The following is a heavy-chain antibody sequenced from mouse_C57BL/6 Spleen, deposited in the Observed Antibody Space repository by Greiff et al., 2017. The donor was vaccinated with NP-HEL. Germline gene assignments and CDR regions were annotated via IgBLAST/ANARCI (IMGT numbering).Heavy chain of an antibody. V-gene: IGHV1-82*01. CDR3: ARRDFYYSNYDAMDY. Sequence: VQLQESGPELVKPGASVKISCKASGYAFSSSWMNWVKQRPGKGLEWIGRIYPGDGDTNYNGKFKGKATLTADKSSSTAYMQLSRLTSEDSSVYFCARRDFYYSNYDAMDYWGQGTSVTVSS. J-gene: IGHJ4*01. CDR1: GYAFSSSW. D-gene: IGHD2-5*01. CDR2: IYPGDGDT.